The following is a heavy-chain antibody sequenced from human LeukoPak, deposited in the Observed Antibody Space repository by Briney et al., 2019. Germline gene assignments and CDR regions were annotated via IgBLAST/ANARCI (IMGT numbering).Heavy chain of an antibody. Sequence: GGSLRLSCAASGFTFSSYAMSWVRQAPGKGLEWVSAISGSGGSTYYADSVKGRFTISRDNSKNTLYLQMNGLRAEDTAVYYCAKDQSKYYGSPVDYWGQGTLVTVSS. J-gene: IGHJ4*02. CDR2: ISGSGGST. D-gene: IGHD3-10*01. CDR3: AKDQSKYYGSPVDY. V-gene: IGHV3-23*01. CDR1: GFTFSSYA.